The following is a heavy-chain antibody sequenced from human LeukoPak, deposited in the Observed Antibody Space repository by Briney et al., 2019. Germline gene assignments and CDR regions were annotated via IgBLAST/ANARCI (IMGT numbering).Heavy chain of an antibody. CDR2: IYDSGST. Sequence: SETLSLTCTVSGGSIRSYHWSWIRQPPGKRLEWIGYIYDSGSTNYNPSLKSRVTISVDTSKNQFSLKLSSVTAADTAVYYCARGLRYYDFWSGHNWFDPWGQGTLVTVSS. CDR1: GGSIRSYH. CDR3: ARGLRYYDFWSGHNWFDP. V-gene: IGHV4-59*12. J-gene: IGHJ5*02. D-gene: IGHD3-3*01.